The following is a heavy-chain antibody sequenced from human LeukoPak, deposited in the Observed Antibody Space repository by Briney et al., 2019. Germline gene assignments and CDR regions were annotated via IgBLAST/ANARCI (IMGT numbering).Heavy chain of an antibody. CDR1: GFIFSRYS. D-gene: IGHD3-22*01. V-gene: IGHV3-48*01. J-gene: IGHJ4*02. CDR2: ISSDGTTI. CDR3: ARDPAMQTWLSAYYFDY. Sequence: DPGGSLRLSCTASGFIFSRYSMNWVRQAPGKGLEWISYISSDGTTIYYADSVKGRFTISRDNARNSLYLQMNSLRAEDTAVYYCARDPAMQTWLSAYYFDYWGQGTQVTVSS.